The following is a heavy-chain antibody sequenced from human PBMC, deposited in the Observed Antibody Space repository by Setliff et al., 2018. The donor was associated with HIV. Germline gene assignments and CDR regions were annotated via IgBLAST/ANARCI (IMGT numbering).Heavy chain of an antibody. CDR1: GYTFTNYW. D-gene: IGHD6-19*01. CDR3: VRDQIGDVQVAGTWGT. CDR2: IYPGDSDT. V-gene: IGHV5-51*01. Sequence: PGESLKISCKGSGYTFTNYWIGWVRQMPGRGLEWMGIIYPGDSDTRYSPSFEGQVTMSVDKSISTAFLQWSSLAASDTAMYYCVRDQIGDVQVAGTWGTWGQGTLVTVSS. J-gene: IGHJ5*02.